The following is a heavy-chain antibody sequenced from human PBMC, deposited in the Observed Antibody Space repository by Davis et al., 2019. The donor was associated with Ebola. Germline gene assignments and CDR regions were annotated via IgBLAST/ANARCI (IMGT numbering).Heavy chain of an antibody. Sequence: GESLKISCAASGFTFSSYAMSWVRQAPGKGLEWVSAISGSGGSTYYADSVKGRFTISRDNSKNTLYLQMNSLRAEDTAVYYCASLWGLSSFDYWGQGTLVTVSS. J-gene: IGHJ4*02. CDR3: ASLWGLSSFDY. CDR1: GFTFSSYA. CDR2: ISGSGGST. V-gene: IGHV3-23*01. D-gene: IGHD3-16*01.